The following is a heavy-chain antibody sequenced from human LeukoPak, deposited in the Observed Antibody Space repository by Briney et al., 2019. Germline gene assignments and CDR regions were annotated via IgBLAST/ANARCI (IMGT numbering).Heavy chain of an antibody. CDR2: IDWDDDK. V-gene: IGHV2-70*01. J-gene: IGHJ4*02. CDR1: GFSLGTSGMC. Sequence: SGPTLVNPTQPLTLTCTFSGFSLGTSGMCMSWIRQPPGKALEWLGPIDWDDDKYYSTSLKTRLTLSKDTSKNQVVLTMTNVDPEDTATYYCARTKADSSGYFPHDYWGQGTLVTVSP. CDR3: ARTKADSSGYFPHDY. D-gene: IGHD3-22*01.